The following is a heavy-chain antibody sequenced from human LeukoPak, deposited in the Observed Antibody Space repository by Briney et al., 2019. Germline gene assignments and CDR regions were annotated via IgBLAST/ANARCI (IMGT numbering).Heavy chain of an antibody. J-gene: IGHJ6*03. V-gene: IGHV4-4*07. CDR3: ARVGCSGVYYYYYLVV. D-gene: IGHD3-10*02. Sequence: SETLSLPGTVSGGPISSYYWSWIRQPAGKGLEWIGCIYTSGSPNYNPSPKSRVTIPVNTSKNQSPLNLSSVTAADTAVYYCARVGCSGVYYYYYLVVWGKGTPVTISS. CDR2: IYTSGSP. CDR1: GGPISSYY.